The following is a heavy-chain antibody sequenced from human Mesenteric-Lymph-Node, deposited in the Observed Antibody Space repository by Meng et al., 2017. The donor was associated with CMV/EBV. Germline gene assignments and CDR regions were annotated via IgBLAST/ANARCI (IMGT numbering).Heavy chain of an antibody. CDR3: ARDKTGTSGGLFDY. D-gene: IGHD1-7*01. Sequence: DSVSSTSAAWNWTRPSPSRGVEWLGRTYYRSKWYNDYAVSVNSRISINPDASKNQFSLQLHSVTPEDTAVYYCARDKTGTSGGLFDYWGQGTLVTVSS. J-gene: IGHJ4*02. CDR2: TYYRSKWYN. CDR1: DSVSSTSAA. V-gene: IGHV6-1*01.